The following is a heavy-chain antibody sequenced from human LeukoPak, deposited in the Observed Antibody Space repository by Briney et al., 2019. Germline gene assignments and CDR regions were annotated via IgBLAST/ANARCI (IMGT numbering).Heavy chain of an antibody. CDR1: GFTFSSYA. V-gene: IGHV3-23*01. Sequence: GGSLRLSCAASGFTFSSYAMSWVRQAPGKGLEWVSAISGSGGSTYYADSVKGRFTISRDNSKNTLYLQMNSLRAEDTAVYYCANADGGSRGYSYGWLRNDFDYWGQGTLVTVSS. D-gene: IGHD5-18*01. J-gene: IGHJ4*02. CDR2: ISGSGGST. CDR3: ANADGGSRGYSYGWLRNDFDY.